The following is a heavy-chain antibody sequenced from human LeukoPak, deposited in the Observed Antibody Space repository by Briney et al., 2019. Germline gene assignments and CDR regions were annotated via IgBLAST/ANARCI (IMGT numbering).Heavy chain of an antibody. CDR1: GGSISSSSYY. V-gene: IGHV4-39*07. J-gene: IGHJ5*02. Sequence: SETLSLTCTVSGGSISSSSYYWGWIRQPPGKGLEWIGSIYYSGSTYYNPSLKSRVTISVDKSNNQFSLKLRFVTAADTAMYYCARHDSYYFDWFDPWGQGTLVTVSS. D-gene: IGHD1-26*01. CDR2: IYYSGST. CDR3: ARHDSYYFDWFDP.